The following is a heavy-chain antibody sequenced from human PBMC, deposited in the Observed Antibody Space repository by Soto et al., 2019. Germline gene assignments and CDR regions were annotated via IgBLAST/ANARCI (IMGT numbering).Heavy chain of an antibody. CDR1: GFTSRSYV. CDR3: ARWGTTGGLDV. Sequence: ESGGGVVQPGTSLRVSCVGSGFTSRSYVIHWVRQAPGKGLEWVALTSYDGSDKYYGDSVRGRFTISRDNSRNTVDLQMDSLRLEDTALYYCARWGTTGGLDVWGQGTLVSVSS. CDR2: TSYDGSDK. V-gene: IGHV3-30*19. J-gene: IGHJ1*01. D-gene: IGHD3-16*01.